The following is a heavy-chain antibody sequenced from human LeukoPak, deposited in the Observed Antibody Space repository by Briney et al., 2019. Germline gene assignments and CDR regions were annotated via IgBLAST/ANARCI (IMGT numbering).Heavy chain of an antibody. J-gene: IGHJ3*02. D-gene: IGHD3-22*01. CDR3: AKGHSSGYYFDAFDI. V-gene: IGHV3-23*01. CDR2: ISGSGGST. CDR1: GFTVSSNY. Sequence: GGSLRLSCAASGFTVSSNYMSWVRQAPGKGLEWASAISGSGGSTYYADSVKGRFTISRDNSKNTLYLQMNSLRAEDTAVYYCAKGHSSGYYFDAFDIWGQGTMVTVSS.